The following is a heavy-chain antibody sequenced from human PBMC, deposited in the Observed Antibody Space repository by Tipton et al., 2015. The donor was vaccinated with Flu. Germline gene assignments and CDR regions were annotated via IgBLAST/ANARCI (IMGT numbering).Heavy chain of an antibody. V-gene: IGHV4-38-2*02. CDR1: GEALRSDYL. Sequence: GEALRSDYLWAWIRQPPGKGLEWIGNVGHAGTTYYNPSLKSRVAILLDTSKNQFSLKLSSVTAADTAVYYCARVIAAAGFYNWFDPWGQGTLVTVSS. CDR2: VGHAGTT. CDR3: ARVIAAAGFYNWFDP. D-gene: IGHD6-13*01. J-gene: IGHJ5*02.